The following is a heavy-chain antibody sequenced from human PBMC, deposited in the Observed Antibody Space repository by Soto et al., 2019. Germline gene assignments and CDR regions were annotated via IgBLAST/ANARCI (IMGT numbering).Heavy chain of an antibody. CDR1: GFTFDDYA. J-gene: IGHJ6*03. D-gene: IGHD2-2*01. CDR2: IRWNSGSI. V-gene: IGHV3-9*01. Sequence: EVQLVESGGGLVQPGRSLRLSCAASGFTFDDYAMHWVRQAPGKGLEWVSGIRWNSGSIGYADSVKGRFTISRDNAKNSLYLQMNSLRAEDTALYYCGKEHCSSTSCSSMDVWGKGTTVTVSS. CDR3: GKEHCSSTSCSSMDV.